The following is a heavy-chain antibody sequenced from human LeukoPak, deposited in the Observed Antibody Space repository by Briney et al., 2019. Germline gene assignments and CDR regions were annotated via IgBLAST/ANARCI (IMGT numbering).Heavy chain of an antibody. D-gene: IGHD2-15*01. CDR1: GGTFSSYA. CDR2: IIPIFGTA. Sequence: SVKVSCKASGGTFSSYAISWVRQAPGQGLEWMGGIIPIFGTANYAQKFQGRVTITADKSTSTAYMELSSLRSEDTAVYYCARGFHCSGGSYYFWFDPWGQGTLVTVSS. V-gene: IGHV1-69*06. CDR3: ARGFHCSGGSYYFWFDP. J-gene: IGHJ5*02.